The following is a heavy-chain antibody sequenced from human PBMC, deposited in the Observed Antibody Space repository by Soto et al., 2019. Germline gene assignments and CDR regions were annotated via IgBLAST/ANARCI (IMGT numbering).Heavy chain of an antibody. CDR3: AKDNDPDYYGYYAYLDY. D-gene: IGHD4-17*01. CDR1: GFTFSSYG. CDR2: ISFDGSNK. V-gene: IGHV3-30*18. J-gene: IGHJ4*02. Sequence: QVQLVESGGGVVQPGRSLRLSCAASGFTFSSYGMHWVRQAPGKGLEWVAVISFDGSNKYYADSVKGRFTISRDNSKNTLYLPKNSLRPEDTAVYYCAKDNDPDYYGYYAYLDYWCQGTLVTVSS.